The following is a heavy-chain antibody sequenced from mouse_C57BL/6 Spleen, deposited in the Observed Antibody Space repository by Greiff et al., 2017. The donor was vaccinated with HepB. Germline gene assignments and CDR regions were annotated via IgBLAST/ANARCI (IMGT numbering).Heavy chain of an antibody. Sequence: EVQLQQSGPVLVKPGASVKMSCKASGYTFTDYYMNWVKQSHGKSLEWIGVINPYNGGTSYNQKFKGKATLTVDKSSSTAYMELNSLTSEDSAVYYCARSITTVVATEGFAYWGQGTLVTVSA. CDR3: ARSITTVVATEGFAY. J-gene: IGHJ3*01. CDR1: GYTFTDYY. D-gene: IGHD1-1*01. CDR2: INPYNGGT. V-gene: IGHV1-19*01.